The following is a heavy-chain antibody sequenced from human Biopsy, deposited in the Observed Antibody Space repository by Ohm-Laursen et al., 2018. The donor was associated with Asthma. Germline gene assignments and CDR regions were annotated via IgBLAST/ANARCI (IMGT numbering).Heavy chain of an antibody. J-gene: IGHJ4*02. CDR3: ARDFGGWYYFDN. D-gene: IGHD3-3*01. Sequence: GTLSLTCTVSGGSISGFYWSWIRQPPGKGLEWIGYIYYTGTTNYNPSLKSRVSISVDTSKNQFSLKLASVTAADTAVYYCARDFGGWYYFDNWGQGSLVTVSS. CDR1: GGSISGFY. V-gene: IGHV4-59*01. CDR2: IYYTGTT.